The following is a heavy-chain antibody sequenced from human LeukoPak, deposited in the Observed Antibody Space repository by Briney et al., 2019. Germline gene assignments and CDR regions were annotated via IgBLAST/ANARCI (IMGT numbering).Heavy chain of an antibody. CDR1: GFTFNNAW. V-gene: IGHV3-15*01. CDR3: TTDAPTSSGSGFFGH. J-gene: IGHJ4*02. CDR2: IKSKTYGETT. Sequence: GGSLRLSCAASGFTFNNAWLSWVRQAPGKGLEWLGRIKSKTYGETTDYGAPVKGRFTISRDDSKNTLYLQMNSLKIEDSAVYYRTTDAPTSSGSGFFGHWGQGTLVTVSS. D-gene: IGHD1-14*01.